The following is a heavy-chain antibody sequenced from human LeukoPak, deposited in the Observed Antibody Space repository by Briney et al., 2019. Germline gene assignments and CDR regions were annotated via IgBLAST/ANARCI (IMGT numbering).Heavy chain of an antibody. CDR2: ISGSGGST. Sequence: HTGGSLRLSCAASGFTFSSYAMSWVRQAPGKGLEWVSAISGSGGSTYYADSVKGRFTISRDNSRNTLHLEMNSLRAEDTAVYYCAKDQKQLAGVFDFWGQGILVTVSS. CDR3: AKDQKQLAGVFDF. J-gene: IGHJ4*02. D-gene: IGHD6-6*01. CDR1: GFTFSSYA. V-gene: IGHV3-23*01.